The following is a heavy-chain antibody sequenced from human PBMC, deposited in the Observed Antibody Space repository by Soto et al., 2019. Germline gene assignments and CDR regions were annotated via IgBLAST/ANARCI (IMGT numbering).Heavy chain of an antibody. CDR2: INPSGRI. Sequence: VQLQQWGAGLLKPSETLSLTCAVYGGSFSGYHWSWFRQPPGKGLEWIGEINPSGRINYNPSLMSRVTISVDTSKNQFSLNLSSVTAADTAVYYCATFVGATTVTRGSPRDYWGQGTLVTVSS. CDR3: ATFVGATTVTRGSPRDY. CDR1: GGSFSGYH. J-gene: IGHJ4*02. V-gene: IGHV4-34*01. D-gene: IGHD4-4*01.